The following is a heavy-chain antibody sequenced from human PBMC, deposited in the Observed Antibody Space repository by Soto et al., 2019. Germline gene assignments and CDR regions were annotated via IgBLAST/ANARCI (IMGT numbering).Heavy chain of an antibody. CDR2: INHSGST. CDR3: ARVQLPNWFDP. V-gene: IGHV4-34*01. Sequence: PSETLSLTCAVYGGSFSGYYWSWIRQPPGKGLEWIGEINHSGSTNYNPSLKSRVTISVDTSKNQFSLKLSSVTAADTAVYYCARVQLPNWFDPWGQGTLVTVSS. CDR1: GGSFSGYY. D-gene: IGHD6-19*01. J-gene: IGHJ5*02.